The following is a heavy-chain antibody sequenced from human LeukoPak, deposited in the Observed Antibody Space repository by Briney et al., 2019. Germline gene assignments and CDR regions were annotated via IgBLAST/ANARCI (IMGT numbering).Heavy chain of an antibody. J-gene: IGHJ5*02. D-gene: IGHD3-3*01. CDR1: GGSISSYS. CDR3: ARDLRFLEWLSFGP. Sequence: SETLSPTCTVSGGSISSYSRSWIRQPARKGLGWIGRIYTSGSTNYHPSLKRRVTMSLDTSKNQFSLKLSSVTAADTAVYYCARDLRFLEWLSFGPWGQGTLVTVPS. V-gene: IGHV4-4*07. CDR2: IYTSGST.